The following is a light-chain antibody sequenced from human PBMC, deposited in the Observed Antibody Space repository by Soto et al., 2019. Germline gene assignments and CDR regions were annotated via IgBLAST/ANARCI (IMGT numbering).Light chain of an antibody. Sequence: EIVLTQSPGTLSLSPGERATLSCRASQSVYIYLAWYQQKPGQAPRLLIYDASIRATGIPDRFSGSGSGTDFTLTIRSLEPDVFVIYYCQRRPSLPLTFGGGTKLDI. V-gene: IGKV3-11*01. J-gene: IGKJ4*01. CDR2: DAS. CDR3: QRRPSLPLT. CDR1: QSVYIY.